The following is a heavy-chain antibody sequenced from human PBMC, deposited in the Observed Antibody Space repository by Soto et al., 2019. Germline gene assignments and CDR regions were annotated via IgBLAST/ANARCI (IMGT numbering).Heavy chain of an antibody. CDR1: GYSFTSYW. CDR3: AILDNEANDYYYYGVAV. V-gene: IGHV5-51*01. CDR2: IYPGDSDT. J-gene: IGHJ6*02. Sequence: GESLKISCKGSGYSFTSYWIGWVRQMPGKGLEWMGIIYPGDSDTRYSPSFQGQVTISADKSISTAYLQWSSLRASDTAMYYCAILDNEANDYYYYGVAVWGQGTTVPVSS. D-gene: IGHD2-2*03.